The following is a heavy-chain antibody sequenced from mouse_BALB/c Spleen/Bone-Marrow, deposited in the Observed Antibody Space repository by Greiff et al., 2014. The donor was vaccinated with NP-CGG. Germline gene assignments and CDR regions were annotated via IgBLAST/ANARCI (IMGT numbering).Heavy chain of an antibody. V-gene: IGHV2-9*02. Sequence: VKLQESGPGLVAPSQSLSITCTVSGFSLTNYGVHWVRQPPGKGLEWLGVIWADGSTNYSSALMSRLSIGKDNSKSQVFFKMNSLQTDDTAMYYCARITTATGAMDYWGQGTSVTVSS. J-gene: IGHJ4*01. CDR2: IWADGST. D-gene: IGHD1-2*01. CDR1: GFSLTNYG. CDR3: ARITTATGAMDY.